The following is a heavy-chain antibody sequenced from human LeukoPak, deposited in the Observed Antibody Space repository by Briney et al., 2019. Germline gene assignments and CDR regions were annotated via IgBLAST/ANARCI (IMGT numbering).Heavy chain of an antibody. D-gene: IGHD1-26*01. Sequence: GGSLRLSCAASGFTCSSSWMSWVRQAPGKGLEWVANIKQDGSEKYYVDSVKGRFTISRDNAKNSLYLQMNSLRAEDTAIYYCARDPYNGNYGDSYYYYMDVWGKGTTVTISS. CDR3: ARDPYNGNYGDSYYYYMDV. CDR1: GFTCSSSW. CDR2: IKQDGSEK. V-gene: IGHV3-7*01. J-gene: IGHJ6*03.